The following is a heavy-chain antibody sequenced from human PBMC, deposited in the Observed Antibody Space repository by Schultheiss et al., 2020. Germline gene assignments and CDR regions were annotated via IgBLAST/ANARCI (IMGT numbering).Heavy chain of an antibody. V-gene: IGHV4-61*10. J-gene: IGHJ6*03. D-gene: IGHD1-26*01. CDR2: IYYSGST. Sequence: SETLSLTCTVSGGSISSGGYYWSWIRQPAGKGLEWIGYIYYSGSTYYNPSLKSRVTISVDTSKNQFSLKLSSVTAADTAVYYCATSGSYDYYYYYMDVWGKGTTVTVSS. CDR1: GGSISSGGYY. CDR3: ATSGSYDYYYYYMDV.